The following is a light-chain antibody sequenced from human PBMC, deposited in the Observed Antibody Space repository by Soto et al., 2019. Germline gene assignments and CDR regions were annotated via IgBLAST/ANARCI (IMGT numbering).Light chain of an antibody. CDR2: DVS. CDR3: SSYTSTYTYV. J-gene: IGLJ1*01. V-gene: IGLV2-14*03. Sequence: QSALTQPASVSGSPGQSITISCTGTSSDVGGYNYVSWYQHHPGKAPKLLIYDVSNRPSGVSNRFSGSKSDNTASLTISGLQAEDDADYYCSSYTSTYTYVFGTGTKLTVL. CDR1: SSDVGGYNY.